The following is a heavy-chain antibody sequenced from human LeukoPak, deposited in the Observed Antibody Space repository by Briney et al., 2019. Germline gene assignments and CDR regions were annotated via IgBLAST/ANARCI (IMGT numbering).Heavy chain of an antibody. CDR2: IYYNGGT. CDR3: TRLRATPLNFDY. CDR1: GGSISTGGYF. J-gene: IGHJ4*02. V-gene: IGHV4-31*03. D-gene: IGHD1-26*01. Sequence: SETLSLTCTVSGGSISTGGYFWSWIRQPPGKGLEWIGFIYYNGGTYYNPSLKSRVSISVDTSKNQFSLKLSSVTAADTAVYYCTRLRATPLNFDYWGQGTLVTVSS.